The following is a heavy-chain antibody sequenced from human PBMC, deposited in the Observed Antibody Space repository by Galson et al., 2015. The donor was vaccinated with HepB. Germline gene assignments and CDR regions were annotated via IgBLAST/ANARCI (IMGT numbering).Heavy chain of an antibody. CDR1: GFIFSNYG. Sequence: SLRLSCAASGFIFSNYGMHWVRQAPGKGLEWVALIWRDGINKYYSDSVKGRFTISRDNSKNILYSQMNSLRAEDTAVYYCVREHNSGWYLDHWGQGTLVTVSS. CDR2: IWRDGINK. J-gene: IGHJ4*02. V-gene: IGHV3-33*01. CDR3: VREHNSGWYLDH. D-gene: IGHD6-19*01.